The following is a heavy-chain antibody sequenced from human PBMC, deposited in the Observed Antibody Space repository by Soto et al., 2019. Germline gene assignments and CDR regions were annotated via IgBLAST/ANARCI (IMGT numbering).Heavy chain of an antibody. V-gene: IGHV3-49*03. CDR3: ARTDNWNDGDLDY. CDR2: VRSQAYGGTT. D-gene: IGHD1-20*01. CDR1: GFTFGDYA. J-gene: IGHJ4*02. Sequence: GGSLRLSCTASGFTFGDYAMGWFRQAPGKGLEWVGFVRSQAYGGTTEYAASVKDRFTISRDDSKSIAYLQMNSLKTEDTAVYYCARTDNWNDGDLDYWGQGSLVTVSS.